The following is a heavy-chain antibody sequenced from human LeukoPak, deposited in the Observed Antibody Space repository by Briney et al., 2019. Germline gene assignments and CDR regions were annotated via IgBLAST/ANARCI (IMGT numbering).Heavy chain of an antibody. CDR3: ARVYYSNSYDYWYFDL. V-gene: IGHV4-59*01. D-gene: IGHD6-13*01. Sequence: SETLSLTCTVSGGSIRSYYWSWIRQPPGKGLEWIGYIFYSGGANYNPSLKSRVTISVDTSKNQFSLKLTSVTAADTAVYYCARVYYSNSYDYWYFDLWGRGTLVTVSS. CDR2: IFYSGGA. J-gene: IGHJ2*01. CDR1: GGSIRSYY.